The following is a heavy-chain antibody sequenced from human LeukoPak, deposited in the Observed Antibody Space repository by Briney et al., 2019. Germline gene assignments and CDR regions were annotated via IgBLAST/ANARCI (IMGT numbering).Heavy chain of an antibody. CDR3: ARGGYYGSGSYYQETSDYYYYMDV. D-gene: IGHD3-10*01. V-gene: IGHV4-59*01. J-gene: IGHJ6*03. CDR2: IYYSGST. CDR1: GGSISSYY. Sequence: SETLSLTCTVSGGSISSYYWSWIRQPPGKGLEWIGYIYYSGSTNYNPSLKSRVPISVDKSKNQFSLKLSSVTAADTAVYYCARGGYYGSGSYYQETSDYYYYMDVWGKGTTVTISS.